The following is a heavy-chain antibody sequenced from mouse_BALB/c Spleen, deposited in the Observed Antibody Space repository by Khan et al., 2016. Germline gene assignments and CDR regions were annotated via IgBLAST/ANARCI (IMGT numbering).Heavy chain of an antibody. D-gene: IGHD2-2*01. Sequence: QVQLQQAGAEFARPGAPVQLSWKASGYTRTDYYINWGKQRTGQGLEWIGEIYPGSGNTYHNEKVKSKSTLTADKSSNTTYMQLSSLTSQVSADYYCSRSVYYGSYSDYWGQGTSLPVSS. CDR2: IYPGSGNT. V-gene: IGHV1-77*01. CDR1: GYTRTDYY. J-gene: IGHJ2*02. CDR3: SRSVYYGSYSDY.